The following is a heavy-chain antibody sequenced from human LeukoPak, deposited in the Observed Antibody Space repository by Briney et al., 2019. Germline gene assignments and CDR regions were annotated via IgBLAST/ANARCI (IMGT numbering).Heavy chain of an antibody. J-gene: IGHJ1*01. D-gene: IGHD2-15*01. CDR2: ISYDGGYK. CDR3: AKAASICCSDNSCCSGAEYFQH. CDR1: GFTFSSYG. Sequence: GRSLRLSCAASGFTFSSYGMHWVRQAPGKGLEWVAVISYDGGYKYYADSVKGRFTISRDNSENTLYLQMNSLGAEDTAVYYCAKAASICCSDNSCCSGAEYFQHWGQGTLVTVSS. V-gene: IGHV3-30*18.